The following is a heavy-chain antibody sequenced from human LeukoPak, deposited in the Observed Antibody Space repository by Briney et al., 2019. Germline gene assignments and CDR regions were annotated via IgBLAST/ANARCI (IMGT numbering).Heavy chain of an antibody. CDR1: GFTFSSYA. J-gene: IGHJ3*02. V-gene: IGHV3-23*01. D-gene: IGHD1-26*01. CDR3: AKDRRGEWELLPNDAFDI. Sequence: SGGSLRLSCAASGFTFSSYAMSWVRQAPGKGLEWVSGISGSGGSTYYADSVKGRFTISRDNSKKTLYMQMNSLRAEDTAVYYCAKDRRGEWELLPNDAFDIWGQGTMVTVSS. CDR2: ISGSGGST.